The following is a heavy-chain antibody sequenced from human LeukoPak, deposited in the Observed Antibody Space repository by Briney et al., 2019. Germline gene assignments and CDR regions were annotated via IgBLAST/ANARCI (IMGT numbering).Heavy chain of an antibody. Sequence: SQTLSLTCAVSGGSISSGGYSWSWIRQPPGKGLEWIGYIYHSGSTYYNPSLKSRVTVSVDTSKNQFSLKLSSVTAADTAVYYCARQDISQFDYWGQGALVTVSS. CDR1: GGSISSGGYS. J-gene: IGHJ4*02. V-gene: IGHV4-30-2*03. CDR2: IYHSGST. CDR3: ARQDISQFDY. D-gene: IGHD2-15*01.